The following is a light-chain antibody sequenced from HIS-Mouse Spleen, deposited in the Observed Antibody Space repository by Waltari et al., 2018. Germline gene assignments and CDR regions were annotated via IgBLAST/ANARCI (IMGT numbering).Light chain of an antibody. J-gene: IGKJ3*01. CDR3: QQYYSTPFT. V-gene: IGKV4-1*01. Sequence: DIVMTQSPDSLAVSLGERATINCKSSQSALYSSNNRNYLAWYQQKPGQPPNLLIYWASTRESGVPDRFSGSGSGTDFTLTISSLQAEDVAVYYCQQYYSTPFTFGPGTKVDIK. CDR1: QSALYSSNNRNY. CDR2: WAS.